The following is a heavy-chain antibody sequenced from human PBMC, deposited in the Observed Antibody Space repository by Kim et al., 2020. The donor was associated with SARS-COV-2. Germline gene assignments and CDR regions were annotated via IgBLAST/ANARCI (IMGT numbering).Heavy chain of an antibody. J-gene: IGHJ2*01. CDR3: ARHRGEFYVVLRWYFGP. V-gene: IGHV4-39*01. CDR1: GVSITRGNYY. CDR2: MYHSGTT. Sequence: SETLSLTCAVSGVSITRGNYYWGWIRQSPGKGLEWIGAMYHSGTTYYNPSLKSRISISGDTSKNEFSLRLTSVTAADTATYYCARHRGEFYVVLRWYFGPGGRGNPVTVLS. D-gene: IGHD3-16*01.